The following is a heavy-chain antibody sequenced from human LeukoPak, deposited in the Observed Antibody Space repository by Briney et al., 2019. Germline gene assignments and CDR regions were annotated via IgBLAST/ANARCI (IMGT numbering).Heavy chain of an antibody. CDR1: GYSISSGYY. D-gene: IGHD6-13*01. CDR2: IYHSGST. CDR3: ASQLSSNDYSSSWYQYYYYYMDV. V-gene: IGHV4-38-2*01. J-gene: IGHJ6*03. Sequence: SETLSLTCAVSGYSISSGYYWGWIRQPPGKGLVWIGSIYHSGSTYYNPSLKSRVTISVDTSKNQFSLKLSSVTAADTAVYYCASQLSSNDYSSSWYQYYYYYMDVWGKGTTVTVSS.